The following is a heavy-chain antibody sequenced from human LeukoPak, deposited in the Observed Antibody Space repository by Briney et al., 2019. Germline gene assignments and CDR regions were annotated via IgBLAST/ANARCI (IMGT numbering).Heavy chain of an antibody. CDR3: ARGGLYCSSTSCYIFDFDY. CDR2: IKQDGSEK. Sequence: GGSLRLSCAASGFTFSSYWMSWVRQAPGKELEWVANIKQDGSEKYYVDSVKGRFTISRDNAKNSLYLQMNSLRAEDTAVYYCARGGLYCSSTSCYIFDFDYWGQGTLVTVSS. D-gene: IGHD2-2*02. V-gene: IGHV3-7*01. CDR1: GFTFSSYW. J-gene: IGHJ4*02.